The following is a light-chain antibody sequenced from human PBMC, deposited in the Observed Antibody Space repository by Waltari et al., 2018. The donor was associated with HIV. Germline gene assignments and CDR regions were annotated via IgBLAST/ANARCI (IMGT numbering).Light chain of an antibody. CDR1: QSISSY. Sequence: DIQMTQSQSSLSASVGDRVTITCRASQSISSYLNWYQQKPGKAPKLLFYAASSLQSGVPSRFSVSGSGTDFTLTISSLQPEDFATYYCQQSYSTPYTFGQGTKLEIK. CDR3: QQSYSTPYT. V-gene: IGKV1-39*01. CDR2: AAS. J-gene: IGKJ2*01.